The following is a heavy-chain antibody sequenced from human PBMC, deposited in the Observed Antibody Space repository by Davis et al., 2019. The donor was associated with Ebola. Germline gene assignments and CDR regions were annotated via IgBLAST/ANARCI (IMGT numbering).Heavy chain of an antibody. CDR1: GFTFSSYW. CDR3: ARIGYYDSSGYYDPHHDY. J-gene: IGHJ4*02. D-gene: IGHD3-22*01. V-gene: IGHV3-74*01. Sequence: PGGSLRLSCAASGFTFSSYWMHWVRQAPGKGLVWVSRMYTGDTFYADSVKGRFTISRDNSKNTLYLQMSSLRAEDTAVYYCARIGYYDSSGYYDPHHDYWGQGTLVTVSS. CDR2: MYTGDT.